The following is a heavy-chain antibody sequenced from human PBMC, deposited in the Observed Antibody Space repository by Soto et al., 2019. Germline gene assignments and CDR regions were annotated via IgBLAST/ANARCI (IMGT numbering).Heavy chain of an antibody. J-gene: IGHJ4*02. V-gene: IGHV1-18*01. D-gene: IGHD6-13*01. CDR1: GYTFSNYG. Sequence: QVQLVQSGAEVKKPGASVKVSCKATGYTFSNYGISWVRQVPGQGLEWMGWISVYKGKTNYAQKFQGRVIMPTDTSTSTVYMELRTLRSDDTSVYYCARDHIIPAVGTLDYWGQGTLVIVSS. CDR2: ISVYKGKT. CDR3: ARDHIIPAVGTLDY.